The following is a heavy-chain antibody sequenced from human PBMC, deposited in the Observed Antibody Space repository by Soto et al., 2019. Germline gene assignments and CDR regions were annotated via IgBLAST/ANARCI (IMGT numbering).Heavy chain of an antibody. Sequence: PXGTLSLTCAVYGGSFSGYDWSWIRQPPGKGLEWIGEINHSGSTNYNPSLKSRVTISVDTSKNQFSLKLSSVTAADTAVYYCARVWCTNGVCYFYSYDHYFDYWGQGTLVTVSS. CDR1: GGSFSGYD. CDR3: ARVWCTNGVCYFYSYDHYFDY. V-gene: IGHV4-34*01. D-gene: IGHD2-8*01. CDR2: INHSGST. J-gene: IGHJ4*02.